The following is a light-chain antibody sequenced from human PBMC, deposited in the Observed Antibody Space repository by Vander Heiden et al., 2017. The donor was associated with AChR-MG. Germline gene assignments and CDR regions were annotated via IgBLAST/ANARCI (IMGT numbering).Light chain of an antibody. CDR2: AES. CDR3: QQSDSTPPYT. CDR1: KSISSY. V-gene: IGKV1-39*01. Sequence: DIQMTQSPSSLSASVGDRVTITCRASKSISSYLNWYQQKPGKAPKLLIYAESSLQSGVQSRFSGSGYGKDFTITISSLQHEDFATYYCQQSDSTPPYTFGQGTKLEIK. J-gene: IGKJ2*01.